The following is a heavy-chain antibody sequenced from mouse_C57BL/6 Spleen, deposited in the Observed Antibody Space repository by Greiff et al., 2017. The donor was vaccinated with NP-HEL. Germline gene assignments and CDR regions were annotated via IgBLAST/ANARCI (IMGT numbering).Heavy chain of an antibody. D-gene: IGHD1-1*01. V-gene: IGHV1-81*01. Sequence: VMLVESGAELARPGASVKLSCKASGYTFTSYGISWVKQRTGQGLEWIGEIYPRSGNTYYNEKFKGKATLTADKSSSTAYMELRSLTSEDSAVYFCARGDDYGSPYYYAMDYWGQGTSVTVSS. CDR3: ARGDDYGSPYYYAMDY. CDR2: IYPRSGNT. J-gene: IGHJ4*01. CDR1: GYTFTSYG.